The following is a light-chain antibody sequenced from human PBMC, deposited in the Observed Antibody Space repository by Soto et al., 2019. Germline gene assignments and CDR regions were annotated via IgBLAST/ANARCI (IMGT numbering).Light chain of an antibody. CDR2: EVN. CDR1: SSDVGSYNR. J-gene: IGLJ1*01. CDR3: SLYISGSTYV. V-gene: IGLV2-18*01. Sequence: QSALTQPPSVSGSPGQSVTIFCTGTSSDVGSYNRLSWYQQPPGTAPKLIMYEVNTRPSGVPDRFSGSKSGSTASLTISGLQAEDEADYSCSLYISGSTYVFGTGTKVTVL.